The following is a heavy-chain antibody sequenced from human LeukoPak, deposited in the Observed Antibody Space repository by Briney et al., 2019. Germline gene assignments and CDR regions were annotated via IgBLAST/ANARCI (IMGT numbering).Heavy chain of an antibody. CDR2: INPNSGGT. Sequence: ASVKVSCKAPGYTFTGYYMHWVRQAPGQGLEWMGWINPNSGGTNYAQKFQGRVTMTRDTSISTAYMELSRLRSDDTAVYYCARVGRKRGDSGAFDIWGQGTMVTVSS. D-gene: IGHD2-21*02. CDR1: GYTFTGYY. J-gene: IGHJ3*02. V-gene: IGHV1-2*02. CDR3: ARVGRKRGDSGAFDI.